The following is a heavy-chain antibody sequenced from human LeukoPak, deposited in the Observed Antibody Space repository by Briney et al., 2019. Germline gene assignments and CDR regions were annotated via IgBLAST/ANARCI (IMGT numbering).Heavy chain of an antibody. CDR2: ISSSGSTI. Sequence: GGSLRLSCAAPGLTFSSYEMNWVRQAPGKGLEWVSYISSSGSTIYYADSVKGRFTISRDNAKNSLYLQMNSLRAEDTAVYYCARDPARSGYDFMDYWGQGTLVTVSS. CDR3: ARDPARSGYDFMDY. J-gene: IGHJ4*02. D-gene: IGHD5-12*01. CDR1: GLTFSSYE. V-gene: IGHV3-48*03.